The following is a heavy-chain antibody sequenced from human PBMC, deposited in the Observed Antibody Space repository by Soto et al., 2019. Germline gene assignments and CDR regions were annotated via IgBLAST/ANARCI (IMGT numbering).Heavy chain of an antibody. CDR3: ARDFGDARGSYYYYGMDV. CDR2: ISSTSTYI. V-gene: IGHV3-21*02. J-gene: IGHJ6*02. Sequence: EVQLVESGGGLVKPGGSLRLACAASEFTFNTYSMNWVRQAPGKGLEWVSCISSTSTYIYYADSVKGRFTISRDNAKNLLYLKMNSLRAEDTAVYYCARDFGDARGSYYYYGMDVWGQGTTVTVSS. CDR1: EFTFNTYS. D-gene: IGHD2-21*02.